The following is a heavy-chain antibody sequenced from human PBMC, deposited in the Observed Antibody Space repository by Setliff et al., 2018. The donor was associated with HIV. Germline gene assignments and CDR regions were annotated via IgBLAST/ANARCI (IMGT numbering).Heavy chain of an antibody. Sequence: PGGSLRLSCVASGFTFSNYWMSWVRQAPGKGLEWVANIKQDGSEKYYVDSVKGRFTISRDNAKNSLYLQMNSLRAEDTAVYYCARDLVWPYSSRWYDAFDIWGQGTMVTVSS. V-gene: IGHV3-7*03. J-gene: IGHJ3*02. D-gene: IGHD6-13*01. CDR1: GFTFSNYW. CDR3: ARDLVWPYSSRWYDAFDI. CDR2: IKQDGSEK.